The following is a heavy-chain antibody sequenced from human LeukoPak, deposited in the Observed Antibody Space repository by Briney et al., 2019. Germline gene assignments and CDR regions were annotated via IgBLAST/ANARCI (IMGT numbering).Heavy chain of an antibody. Sequence: GASVKVSCKASGYTFTSYGISWVRQAPGQGLEWMGGIIPVFGTSNYAQKFQGRVTITADESTSTAYMELSSLRSEDTAVYYCARDPAYSNYADDAFDIWGQGTMVTVSS. D-gene: IGHD4-11*01. J-gene: IGHJ3*02. CDR3: ARDPAYSNYADDAFDI. CDR1: GYTFTSYG. CDR2: IIPVFGTS. V-gene: IGHV1-69*13.